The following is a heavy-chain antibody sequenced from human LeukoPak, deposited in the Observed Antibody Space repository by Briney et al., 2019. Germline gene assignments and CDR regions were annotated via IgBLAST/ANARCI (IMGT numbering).Heavy chain of an antibody. V-gene: IGHV4-4*07. J-gene: IGHJ5*02. CDR3: ARNLDYGWFDH. CDR2: IYTSGTT. CDR1: GGSISNYY. D-gene: IGHD4-17*01. Sequence: PSETLSLTCTVSGGSISNYYWSWIRQPAGKGLEWIGRIYTSGTTNYNPSLMSRVTMSVDTSKNQFSLKLSSVTAADTAVYYCARNLDYGWFDHWGQGTLVTVSS.